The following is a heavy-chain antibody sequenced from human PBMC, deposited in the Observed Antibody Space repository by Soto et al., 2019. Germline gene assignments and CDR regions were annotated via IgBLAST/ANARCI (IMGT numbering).Heavy chain of an antibody. Sequence: SETLSLTCAVSGGSISSGGYSWSWIRPPPGKGLEWIGYMYYSGSTNYNLSLKSRATISLDTSKNQFSLRLTSVTAADTAVYYCARASGCSDGSCAFDPWGQGTLVTVS. D-gene: IGHD2-15*01. CDR1: GGSISSGGYS. V-gene: IGHV4-61*08. J-gene: IGHJ5*02. CDR2: MYYSGST. CDR3: ARASGCSDGSCAFDP.